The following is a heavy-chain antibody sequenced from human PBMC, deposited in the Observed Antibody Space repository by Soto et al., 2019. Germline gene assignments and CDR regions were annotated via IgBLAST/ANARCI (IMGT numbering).Heavy chain of an antibody. Sequence: HGESLKISCEGSGYIFTNYWIGWVRQMPGKGLEWMGIVNPDDSTTTYSQSFQGQVIISADKSVRSAYLQWSSLKDSDTATYYCVRRFCSGTSCRFNWFDPWGQGTLVTVSS. CDR1: GYIFTNYW. CDR2: VNPDDSTT. J-gene: IGHJ5*02. D-gene: IGHD2-2*01. CDR3: VRRFCSGTSCRFNWFDP. V-gene: IGHV5-51*01.